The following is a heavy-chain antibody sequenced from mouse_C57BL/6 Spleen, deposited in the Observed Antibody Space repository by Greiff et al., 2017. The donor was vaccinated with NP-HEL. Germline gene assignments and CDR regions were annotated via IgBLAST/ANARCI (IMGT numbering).Heavy chain of an antibody. CDR3: ARSTTVYFDG. J-gene: IGHJ2*01. Sequence: QVQLQQSGPELVKPGASVKISCKASGYAFSSSWMNWVKQRPGKGLEWIGRIYPGDGDTNYNGKFKGKATLTADKSSSTAYMQLSSLTSEDSAVYFCARSTTVYFDGWGQGTTLTVSS. CDR2: IYPGDGDT. V-gene: IGHV1-82*01. D-gene: IGHD1-1*01. CDR1: GYAFSSSW.